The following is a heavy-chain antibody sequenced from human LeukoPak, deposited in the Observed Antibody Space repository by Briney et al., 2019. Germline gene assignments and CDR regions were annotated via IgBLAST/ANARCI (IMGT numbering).Heavy chain of an antibody. Sequence: GGSLRLSCAASGFTFGNYAMSWVRQAPGKGLEWVSLICGNGGSTYYADSVKGRFTISRDNSKNTLYLQMSSLRAEDTAVYYCAKDQKMHGDYWGQGTLVTVSS. CDR1: GFTFGNYA. CDR2: ICGNGGST. CDR3: AKDQKMHGDY. V-gene: IGHV3-23*01. J-gene: IGHJ4*02.